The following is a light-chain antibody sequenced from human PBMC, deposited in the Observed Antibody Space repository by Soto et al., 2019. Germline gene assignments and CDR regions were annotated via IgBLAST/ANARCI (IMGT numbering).Light chain of an antibody. J-gene: IGLJ1*01. CDR1: SSDVGAYNY. CDR3: SSYTSSSTRV. Sequence: QSALTQPASVSGSPGQSITISCTGTSSDVGAYNYVSWYQQYPDKAPKLMIYEVSYRPSGVSNRFSGSKSVNTATLTISGLQAEDEADYYCSSYTSSSTRVFGTGTKLTVL. V-gene: IGLV2-14*03. CDR2: EVS.